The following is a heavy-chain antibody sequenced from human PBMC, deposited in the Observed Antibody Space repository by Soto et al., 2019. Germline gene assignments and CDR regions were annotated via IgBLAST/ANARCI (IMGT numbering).Heavy chain of an antibody. CDR1: GGSVSSGTYY. Sequence: QVQLQESGPGLVKPSETLSLTCTVSGGSVSSGTYYWSWIRQPPGKGLEWIAYIYYSGSTNYNPSLKSRVTISVDTSTNQFSLKLCSVTAADTAVYYCAREGRSGSYYFDYWGQGTLVTVSS. D-gene: IGHD1-26*01. J-gene: IGHJ4*02. CDR3: AREGRSGSYYFDY. V-gene: IGHV4-61*01. CDR2: IYYSGST.